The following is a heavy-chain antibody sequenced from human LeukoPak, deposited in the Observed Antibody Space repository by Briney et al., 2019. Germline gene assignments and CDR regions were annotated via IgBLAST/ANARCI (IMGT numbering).Heavy chain of an antibody. V-gene: IGHV3-23*01. D-gene: IGHD3-10*01. CDR1: GFTFRSYG. Sequence: GGSLRLSCAASGFTFRSYGMSWVRQAPGKGLEWVSGISDSGSSTYYADSVKGRLSISRDNSESTLYLRMNSLRVEDTAIYFCARHMFRGIILTLDYWGQGTLVTVSS. J-gene: IGHJ4*02. CDR2: ISDSGSST. CDR3: ARHMFRGIILTLDY.